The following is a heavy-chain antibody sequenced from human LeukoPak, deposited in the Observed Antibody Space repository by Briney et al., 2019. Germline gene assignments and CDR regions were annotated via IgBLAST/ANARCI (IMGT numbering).Heavy chain of an antibody. J-gene: IGHJ3*02. CDR2: IYPGDSDT. D-gene: IGHD3-16*01. CDR3: ASTMTYDYVLFGDFDI. V-gene: IGHV5-51*01. Sequence: GESLKISCKGSGYSFTSYWIGWVRQMPGKGLEWMGIIYPGDSDTRYSPSFQGQVTISADRSISTAYLQWSSLKASDTAMYYCASTMTYDYVLFGDFDIWGQGTMVTVSS. CDR1: GYSFTSYW.